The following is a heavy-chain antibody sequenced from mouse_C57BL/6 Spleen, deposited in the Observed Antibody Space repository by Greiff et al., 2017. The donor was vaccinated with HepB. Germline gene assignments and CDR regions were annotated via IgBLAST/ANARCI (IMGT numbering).Heavy chain of an antibody. Sequence: VQLQQPGAELVKPGASVKLSCKASGYTFTSYWMHWVKQRPGQGLEWIGMIHPNSGSTNYNEKFKSKATLTVDKSSSTAYMQLSSLTSEDSAVYYCAREPRQLRLRDAMDYWGQGTSVTVSS. J-gene: IGHJ4*01. CDR1: GYTFTSYW. V-gene: IGHV1-64*01. D-gene: IGHD3-2*02. CDR3: AREPRQLRLRDAMDY. CDR2: IHPNSGST.